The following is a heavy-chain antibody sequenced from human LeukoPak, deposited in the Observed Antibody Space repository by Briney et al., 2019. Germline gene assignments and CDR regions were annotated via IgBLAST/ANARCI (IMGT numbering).Heavy chain of an antibody. CDR2: IYHSGST. V-gene: IGHV4-59*12. D-gene: IGHD3/OR15-3a*01. J-gene: IGHJ4*02. Sequence: SETLSLTCSVSGGSINSDYWNWIRQPPGKGLEWIGYIYHSGSTNYNPSLKSRVTMSVDTSKNQFSLKLSSVTAADTAVYYCARDSGLVITSPYYFDYWGQGTLVTVSS. CDR1: GGSINSDY. CDR3: ARDSGLVITSPYYFDY.